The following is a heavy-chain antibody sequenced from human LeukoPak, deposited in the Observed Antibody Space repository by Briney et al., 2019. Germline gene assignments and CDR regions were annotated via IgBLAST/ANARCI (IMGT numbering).Heavy chain of an antibody. J-gene: IGHJ4*02. CDR2: VYYSGRT. Sequence: SETLSLTCTVSGGSISSGGYYWSWIRQHPGKSLEWIGYVYYSGRTYYNPSLKSRVTISVDTSKNQFSLKLSSVTAADTAVYYCARDQAGVFDYWGQGTLVTVSS. D-gene: IGHD6-19*01. CDR3: ARDQAGVFDY. V-gene: IGHV4-31*03. CDR1: GGSISSGGYY.